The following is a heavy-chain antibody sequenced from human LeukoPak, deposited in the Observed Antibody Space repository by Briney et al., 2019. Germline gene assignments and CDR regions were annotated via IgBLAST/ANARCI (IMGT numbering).Heavy chain of an antibody. Sequence: SETLSLTCTVSGGSISSYYWSWIRQPPGKGLEWIGYIYYSGSTNYNPSLKSRVTISVDTSKNQFSLKLSSVTAADTAVYYCASWGRYYGMDVWGQGTTVTVSS. J-gene: IGHJ6*02. CDR3: ASWGRYYGMDV. D-gene: IGHD3-16*01. V-gene: IGHV4-59*01. CDR1: GGSISSYY. CDR2: IYYSGST.